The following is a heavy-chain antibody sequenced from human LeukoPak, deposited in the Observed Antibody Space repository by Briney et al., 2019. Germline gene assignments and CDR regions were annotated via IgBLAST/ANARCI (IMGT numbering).Heavy chain of an antibody. V-gene: IGHV3-7*01. Sequence: PGGSLRPSCAASGFTLNSHWMSLVRQAPGEGLEWVANIKQGGSEKYYVDSLKGRFTISRDNAKNSLYLQMNSLRAEDTAVYYCARDKRDDFGSGLNYGMDVWGQGTTVTVSS. CDR2: IKQGGSEK. CDR1: GFTLNSHW. D-gene: IGHD3-3*01. CDR3: ARDKRDDFGSGLNYGMDV. J-gene: IGHJ6*02.